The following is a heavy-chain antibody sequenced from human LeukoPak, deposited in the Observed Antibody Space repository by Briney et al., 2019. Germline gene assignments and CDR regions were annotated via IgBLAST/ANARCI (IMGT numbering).Heavy chain of an antibody. D-gene: IGHD3-22*01. CDR3: ARMGSGSSGYYY. CDR1: GYTFTHYA. V-gene: IGHV1-3*04. J-gene: IGHJ4*02. Sequence: ASVKVSCKTSGYTFTHYAIHWVRQAPGQSLEWMGWINTVYGNTKHSQNFQGRVTITRDTSASTAYMELSSLRSEDTAVYYCARMGSGSSGYYYWGQGTLLIVSS. CDR2: INTVYGNT.